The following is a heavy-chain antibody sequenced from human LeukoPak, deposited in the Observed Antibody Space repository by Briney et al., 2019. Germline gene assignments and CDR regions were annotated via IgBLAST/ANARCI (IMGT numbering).Heavy chain of an antibody. CDR1: GFTVSSSY. D-gene: IGHD4-23*01. CDR3: ARGAQFNKVVTHFDY. J-gene: IGHJ4*02. CDR2: IYSGGST. V-gene: IGHV3-53*01. Sequence: GGSLRLSCAASGFTVSSSYMSWVRQAPGKGLEWVSAIYSGGSTYYADSVKGRFTISRDNSKNTLYLQMNSLRVEDTAVYYCARGAQFNKVVTHFDYWGQGTLVTVSS.